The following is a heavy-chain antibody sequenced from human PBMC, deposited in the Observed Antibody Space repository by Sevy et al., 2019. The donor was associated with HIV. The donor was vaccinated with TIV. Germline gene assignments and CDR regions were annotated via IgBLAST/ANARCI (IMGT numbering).Heavy chain of an antibody. CDR2: IKQDGSEI. J-gene: IGHJ4*02. Sequence: GGSLRLSCAASGFIFSGYWMSWVRQAPGRGLEWVANIKQDGSEIYYGDSVKGRFTISRDNSKNTLYLQMNSLRAEDTAVYYCAKDPYGDYEPFDYWGQGTLVTVSS. CDR3: AKDPYGDYEPFDY. CDR1: GFIFSGYW. D-gene: IGHD4-17*01. V-gene: IGHV3-7*03.